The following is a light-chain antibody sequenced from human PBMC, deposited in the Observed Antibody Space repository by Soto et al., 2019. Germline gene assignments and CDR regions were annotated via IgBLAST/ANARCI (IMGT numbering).Light chain of an antibody. CDR1: SSNIGNNF. V-gene: IGLV1-51*01. J-gene: IGLJ3*02. CDR3: GTWDSSLSAWV. Sequence: QSVLTQPPSVSAAPGQKVTISCSGSSSNIGNNFVTWYKQLPGTAPKLLIYDNNKRPSGIPDRFSASKSGTSATLGITGLQTGDEADYYCGTWDSSLSAWVFGGGTKLTVL. CDR2: DNN.